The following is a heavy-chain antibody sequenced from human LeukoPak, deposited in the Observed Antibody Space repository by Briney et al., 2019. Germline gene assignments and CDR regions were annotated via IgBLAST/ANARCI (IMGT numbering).Heavy chain of an antibody. Sequence: GGSLRLSCAASGINFKSFGMNWFRQIPGKGLEWVAAIAFDDTDRYYIDSVKGRFTISRDDSKNTLYLHMTSLRAEDTAVYYCTNSDDYGDYWGQGTLVTVSS. CDR1: GINFKSFG. CDR2: IAFDDTDR. CDR3: TNSDDYGDY. J-gene: IGHJ4*02. V-gene: IGHV3-30*18.